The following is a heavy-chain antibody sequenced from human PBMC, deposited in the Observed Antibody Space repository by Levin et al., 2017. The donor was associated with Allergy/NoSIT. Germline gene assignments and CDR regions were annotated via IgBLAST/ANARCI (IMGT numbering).Heavy chain of an antibody. J-gene: IGHJ6*02. CDR3: ARYSYDSSGYSPYYYDGMDV. CDR1: GYTLSSYG. V-gene: IGHV1-18*04. CDR2: ISAYNGKT. Sequence: GESLKISCKASGYTLSSYGISWVRQAPGQGLEWMGWISAYNGKTNYAQKFHARITLTTDTSTSTAYMELRSLRSDDTDVYFCARYSYDSSGYSPYYYDGMDVWGQGTTVTVSS. D-gene: IGHD3-22*01.